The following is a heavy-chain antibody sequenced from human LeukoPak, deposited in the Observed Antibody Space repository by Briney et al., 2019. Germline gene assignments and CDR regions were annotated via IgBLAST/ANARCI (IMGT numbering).Heavy chain of an antibody. D-gene: IGHD3-9*01. J-gene: IGHJ4*02. CDR1: GFTFTDYA. CDR3: AKDIQRGFDFTNSLDY. V-gene: IGHV3-33*06. Sequence: GKSLRLSCVVSGFTFTDYAMHWVRQAPGKGLEWVAVIWSDATNKYYADSVKGRFAISRDDSNNMVFLQMNSVRVEDTAVYYCAKDIQRGFDFTNSLDYWGQGTLVTVSS. CDR2: IWSDATNK.